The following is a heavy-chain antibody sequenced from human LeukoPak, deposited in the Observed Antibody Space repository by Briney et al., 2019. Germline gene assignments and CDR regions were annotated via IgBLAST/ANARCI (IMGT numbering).Heavy chain of an antibody. CDR1: GYSENFYG. Sequence: ASVKVSCKTSGYSENFYGITWVRQVAGQGLEWMGWISAQHGQTEYAPNSQDRVTMTTDTYTNTAYMELRSLRSDDTAVYYCATTWAVRGAFDIWGQGTMVTVSS. V-gene: IGHV1-18*01. CDR3: ATTWAVRGAFDI. D-gene: IGHD7-27*01. J-gene: IGHJ3*02. CDR2: ISAQHGQT.